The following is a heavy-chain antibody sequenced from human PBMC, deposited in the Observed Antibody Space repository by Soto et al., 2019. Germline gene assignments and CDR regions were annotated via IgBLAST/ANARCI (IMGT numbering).Heavy chain of an antibody. J-gene: IGHJ4*02. Sequence: EVQLLESGGGSVQPGGSLRLSCAASGFTLSNYAMSWVRQAPGKGLEWVAAIRISGGITYYADAVKGRFTISRDSSKNTVYLQMNSLRAEDTAVYYCAKDLLDSSGYYYYIDSWGQGILVTVFS. CDR2: IRISGGIT. CDR3: AKDLLDSSGYYYYIDS. CDR1: GFTLSNYA. D-gene: IGHD3-22*01. V-gene: IGHV3-23*01.